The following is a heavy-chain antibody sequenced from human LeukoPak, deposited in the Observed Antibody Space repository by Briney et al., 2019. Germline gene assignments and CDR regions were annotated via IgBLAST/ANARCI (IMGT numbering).Heavy chain of an antibody. CDR1: GFTVSSNY. V-gene: IGHV3-66*01. D-gene: IGHD3-10*01. CDR3: ASFGSGSYDI. J-gene: IGHJ3*02. CDR2: IYSGGGT. Sequence: GGSLRLSCAASGFTVSSNYINWVRQAPGKGLEWVSVIYSGGGTNSADSVKGRFTISRDNSKNTLYLQMNSLRAEDTAVYFCASFGSGSYDIWGQGTMVTVSS.